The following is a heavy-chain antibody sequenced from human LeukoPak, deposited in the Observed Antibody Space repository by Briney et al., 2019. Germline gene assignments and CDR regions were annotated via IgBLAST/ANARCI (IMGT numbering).Heavy chain of an antibody. CDR2: IYTDTTT. J-gene: IGHJ6*02. Sequence: GGSLRLSCAASGFTVSSNYMTWVRQAPGKGLEWVSVIYTDTTTYYADSVKGRFTISGDDSENKVYLQMNSLRVEDTAVYYCARLITMVRGAKVTVPNYGMYVWGQGTTVTVSS. D-gene: IGHD3-10*01. CDR3: ARLITMVRGAKVTVPNYGMYV. CDR1: GFTVSSNY. V-gene: IGHV3-66*01.